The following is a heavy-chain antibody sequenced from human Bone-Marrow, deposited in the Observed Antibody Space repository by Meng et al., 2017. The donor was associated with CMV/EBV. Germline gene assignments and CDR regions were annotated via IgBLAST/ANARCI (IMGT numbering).Heavy chain of an antibody. V-gene: IGHV4-39*01. CDR2: IYYSGST. CDR3: ARHYSSGWYYFDY. D-gene: IGHD6-19*01. J-gene: IGHJ4*02. Sequence: SETLSLTCTVSGGSISSSSYYWGWIRQPPGKGLEWIGSIYYSGSTYYNPSLKSRVTISVDTSKNQFFLKLSSVTAADTAVYYCARHYSSGWYYFDYWGQGTLVTVSS. CDR1: GGSISSSSYY.